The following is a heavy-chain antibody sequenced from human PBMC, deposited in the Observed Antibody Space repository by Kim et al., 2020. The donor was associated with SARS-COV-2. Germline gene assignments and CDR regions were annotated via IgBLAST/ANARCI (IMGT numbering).Heavy chain of an antibody. D-gene: IGHD3-22*01. CDR3: ARDVYYYDSSGYYVDY. V-gene: IGHV4-34*01. J-gene: IGHJ4*02. Sequence: SLKMRVTISVDTSKNQFYLKLSSVTAADTAVYYCARDVYYYDSSGYYVDYWGQGTLVTVSS.